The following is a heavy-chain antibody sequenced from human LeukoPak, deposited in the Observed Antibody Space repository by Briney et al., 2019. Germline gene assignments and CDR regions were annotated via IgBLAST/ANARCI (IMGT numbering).Heavy chain of an antibody. V-gene: IGHV3-48*02. CDR2: ISSSSTTI. Sequence: PGGSLRLSCAASGFTFSSYSMNWVRRAPGKGLEWVSYISSSSTTIYYADSLKGRFTISRDNGKNSLYLQMNSLRDEDTAVYYCARDRYCGGDCYSNAFDIWGQGTMVTVSS. CDR3: ARDRYCGGDCYSNAFDI. D-gene: IGHD2-21*02. CDR1: GFTFSSYS. J-gene: IGHJ3*02.